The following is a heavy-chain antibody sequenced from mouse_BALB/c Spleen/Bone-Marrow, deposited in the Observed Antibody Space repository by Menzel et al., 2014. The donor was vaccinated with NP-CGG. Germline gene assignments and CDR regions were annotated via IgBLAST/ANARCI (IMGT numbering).Heavy chain of an antibody. Sequence: DVQLQESGGDLVQPGGSLKLSCAASGLTFSNYNISWVRQTPEKRLERVAYISNGGGNTYYPDTVKGRFTISRDNAKNXLYLQMTSLKSEDTAIYYCARHETGTGQYFDYWGQGTTLTVSS. D-gene: IGHD4-1*01. CDR3: ARHETGTGQYFDY. CDR1: GLTFSNYN. V-gene: IGHV5-12-2*01. CDR2: ISNGGGNT. J-gene: IGHJ2*01.